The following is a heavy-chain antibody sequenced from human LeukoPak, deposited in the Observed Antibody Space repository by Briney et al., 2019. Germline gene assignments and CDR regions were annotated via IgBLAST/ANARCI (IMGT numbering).Heavy chain of an antibody. J-gene: IGHJ3*02. V-gene: IGHV1-18*01. CDR1: GYTFTSYG. Sequence: GASVKVSCKASGYTFTSYGISWVRQAPGQGLEWMGWISAYNGNTNYAQKFQGRVTMTEDTSTDTAYMELSSLRSEDTAVYYCATDITDEVGATTFAFDIWGQGTMVTVSS. CDR2: ISAYNGNT. D-gene: IGHD1-26*01. CDR3: ATDITDEVGATTFAFDI.